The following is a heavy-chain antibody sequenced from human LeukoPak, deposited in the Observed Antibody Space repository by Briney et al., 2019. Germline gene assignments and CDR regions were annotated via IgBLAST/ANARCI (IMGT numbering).Heavy chain of an antibody. Sequence: GGSLRLSCAASGFTFSSYWMSWVRQAPGKGLEWVANIKQDGSEKYYVDSVKGRFTISRDNAKNSLYLQMNSLRAEDTAVYYCARDSGSVSGWPIFGVVTAPDYWGQGTLVTVSS. CDR3: ARDSGSVSGWPIFGVVTAPDY. CDR1: GFTFSSYW. CDR2: IKQDGSEK. D-gene: IGHD3-3*01. V-gene: IGHV3-7*01. J-gene: IGHJ4*02.